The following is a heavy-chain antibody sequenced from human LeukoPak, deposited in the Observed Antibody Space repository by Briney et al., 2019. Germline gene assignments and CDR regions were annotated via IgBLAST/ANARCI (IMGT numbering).Heavy chain of an antibody. J-gene: IGHJ6*04. CDR2: INHSGST. V-gene: IGHV4-34*01. CDR3: ASPLGYCSSTSCYGTTYYYGMDV. D-gene: IGHD2-2*01. CDR1: GGSFSGYY. Sequence: SETLSLTCAVYGGSFSGYYWSWIRQPPGKGLEWIGEINHSGSTNYNPSLKSRVTISVDTSKNQFSLKPSSVTAADTAVYYCASPLGYCSSTSCYGTTYYYGMDVWGKGTTVTVSS.